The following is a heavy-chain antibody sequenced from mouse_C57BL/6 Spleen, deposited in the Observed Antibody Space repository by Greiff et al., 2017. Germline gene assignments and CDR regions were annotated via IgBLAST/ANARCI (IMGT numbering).Heavy chain of an antibody. V-gene: IGHV2-6-1*01. CDR2: IWSDGST. J-gene: IGHJ1*03. Sequence: VQLQESGPGLVAPSQSLSITCTVSGFSLTSYGVHWVRQPPGKGLEWLVVIWSDGSTTYNSALKSSLSISKDNSKSQVFLKMNSLQTDDTAMYYCARHGDYVWYFDVWGTGTTVTVSS. CDR1: GFSLTSYG. CDR3: ARHGDYVWYFDV. D-gene: IGHD2-4*01.